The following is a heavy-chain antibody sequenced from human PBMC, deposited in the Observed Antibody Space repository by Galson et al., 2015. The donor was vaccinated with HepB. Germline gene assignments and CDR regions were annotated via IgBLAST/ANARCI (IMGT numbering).Heavy chain of an antibody. CDR1: GYTLTELS. CDR3: ATQLEYPEPTAGEAFDI. D-gene: IGHD1-14*01. J-gene: IGHJ3*02. Sequence: SVKVSCKVSGYTLTELSMHWVRQAPGKGLEWMGGFDPEDGETIYAQKFQGRVTMTEDTSTDTAYMELSSLRSEDTAVYYCATQLEYPEPTAGEAFDIWGQGTMVTVSS. V-gene: IGHV1-24*01. CDR2: FDPEDGET.